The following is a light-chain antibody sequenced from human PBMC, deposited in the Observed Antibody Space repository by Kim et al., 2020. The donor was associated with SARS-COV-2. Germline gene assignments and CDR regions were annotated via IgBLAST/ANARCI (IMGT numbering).Light chain of an antibody. J-gene: IGKJ5*01. V-gene: IGKV1-17*01. CDR3: LQHNGYPFA. CDR2: AAS. Sequence: DIQMTQSPSSLSASVGDRVTITCRASQGIRNDLAWYQQKPGQVPQRLIYAASRLQSGVPSGFSGSGSGTEFTLTISSLQPEDFATYYCLQHNGYPFAFGQGTRLEIK. CDR1: QGIRND.